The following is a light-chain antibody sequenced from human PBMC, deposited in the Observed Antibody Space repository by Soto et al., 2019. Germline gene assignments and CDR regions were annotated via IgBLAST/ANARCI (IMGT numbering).Light chain of an antibody. CDR2: EVS. J-gene: IGLJ1*01. CDR1: SSDVGGSNY. CDR3: SSYTSSSTLGV. V-gene: IGLV2-14*01. Sequence: QSALTQPASVSGSPGQSITISCTGTSSDVGGSNYVSWYQQHPGKAPKLVIYEVSNRPSGVSNRFSGSKSGNTASLTISGLQAEDEADYYCSSYTSSSTLGVFGTGTKLTVL.